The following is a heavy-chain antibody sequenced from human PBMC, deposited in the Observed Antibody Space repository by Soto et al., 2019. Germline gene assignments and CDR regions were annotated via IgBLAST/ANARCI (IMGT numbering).Heavy chain of an antibody. Sequence: SVKVSCKASGGTFSSYAISWVRQASGQGLEWMGGIIPIFGTANYAQKFQGRVTITADESTSTAYMELSSLRSEDTAVYYCARISYGGNSLDFDYWGQGTLVTVSS. CDR1: GGTFSSYA. CDR3: ARISYGGNSLDFDY. CDR2: IIPIFGTA. V-gene: IGHV1-69*13. J-gene: IGHJ4*02. D-gene: IGHD2-21*02.